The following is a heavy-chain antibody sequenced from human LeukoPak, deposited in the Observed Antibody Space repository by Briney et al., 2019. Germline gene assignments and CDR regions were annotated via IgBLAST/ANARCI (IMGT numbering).Heavy chain of an antibody. V-gene: IGHV4-59*10. CDR1: GGSLSGYY. CDR2: IYTSGST. CDR3: ARAAGTLYYYYGMDV. J-gene: IGHJ6*02. Sequence: PSETLSLTCAVYGGSLSGYYWSWIRQPAGKGLEWIGRIYTSGSTNYNPSLKSRVTMSVDTSKNQFSLKLSSVTAADTAVYYCARAAGTLYYYYGMDVWGQGTTVTVSS. D-gene: IGHD6-13*01.